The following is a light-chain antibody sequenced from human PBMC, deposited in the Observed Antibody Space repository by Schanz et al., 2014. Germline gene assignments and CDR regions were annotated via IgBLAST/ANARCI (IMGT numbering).Light chain of an antibody. J-gene: IGKJ1*01. CDR1: QSVSSGN. CDR2: GAS. CDR3: HQYHDWPPWT. V-gene: IGKV3-15*01. Sequence: EIVMTQSPATLSVSPGERATLSCRASQSVSSGNLAWYQQKPGQAPRLLIYGASSRATGIPARFSGSGSGTEFTLTISSLQPEDFAVYYCHQYHDWPPWTFGQGTKVEI.